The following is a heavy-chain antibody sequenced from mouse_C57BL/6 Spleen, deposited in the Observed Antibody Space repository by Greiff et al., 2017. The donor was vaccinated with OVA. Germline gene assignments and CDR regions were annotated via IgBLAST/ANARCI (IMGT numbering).Heavy chain of an antibody. V-gene: IGHV5-17*01. CDR1: GFTFSDYG. Sequence: EVKLMESGGGLVKPGGSLKLSCAASGFTFSDYGMHWVRQAPEKGLEWVAYISSGSSTIYYADTVKGRFTISRDNAKNTLFLQMTSLRSEDTAMYYCARRATYYFDYGGQGTTLTVSS. CDR2: ISSGSSTI. D-gene: IGHD3-3*01. J-gene: IGHJ2*01. CDR3: ARRATYYFDY.